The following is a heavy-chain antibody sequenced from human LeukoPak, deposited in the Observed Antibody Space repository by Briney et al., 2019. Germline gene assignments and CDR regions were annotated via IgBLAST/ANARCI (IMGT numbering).Heavy chain of an antibody. CDR2: LHWNGVGT. CDR1: GFTFDDHG. CDR3: ARSPSGLVGATTDY. J-gene: IGHJ4*02. D-gene: IGHD1-26*01. V-gene: IGHV3-20*04. Sequence: GGSLRLSCAASGFTFDDHGMSWVRQAPGKGLEWVSGLHWNGVGTRYADPVKGRFTISRDNAKTSLYLQMNSLRAEDTAFYYCARSPSGLVGATTDYWGQGTLVTVSS.